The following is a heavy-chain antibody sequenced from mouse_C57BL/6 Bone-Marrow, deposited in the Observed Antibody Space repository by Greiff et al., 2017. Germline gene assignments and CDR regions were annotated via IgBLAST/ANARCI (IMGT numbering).Heavy chain of an antibody. J-gene: IGHJ3*01. CDR3: ATGSKFITTDEGFAY. CDR1: GYTFTSYG. Sequence: QVQLKESGAELARPGASVKLSCKASGYTFTSYGISWVQQRTGQGLAWIGEIYPRSGNTYYNEKFKGKATLTADKSSSTAYMELRSLTSEDSAVYICATGSKFITTDEGFAYWGQETLVTVSA. D-gene: IGHD1-1*01. CDR2: IYPRSGNT. V-gene: IGHV1-81*01.